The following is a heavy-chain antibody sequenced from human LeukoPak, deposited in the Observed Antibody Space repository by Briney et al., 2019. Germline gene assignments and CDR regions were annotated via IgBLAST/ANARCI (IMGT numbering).Heavy chain of an antibody. V-gene: IGHV3-7*03. CDR3: ARASGSYSYSAFDI. Sequence: GGSLRLSCAASGFSFNNYWMSWVRQAPGKGLEWVANIEQDGSEKYYVDSVKGRFTISRDNAKNSLYLQMNSLRAEDTAVYYCARASGSYSYSAFDIWGQGTMVTVSS. CDR1: GFSFNNYW. D-gene: IGHD1-26*01. CDR2: IEQDGSEK. J-gene: IGHJ3*02.